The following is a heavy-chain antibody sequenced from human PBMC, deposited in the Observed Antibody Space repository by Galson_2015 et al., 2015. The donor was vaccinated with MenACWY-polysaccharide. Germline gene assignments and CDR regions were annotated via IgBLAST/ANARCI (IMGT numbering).Heavy chain of an antibody. J-gene: IGHJ5*02. CDR2: ISYDGSDK. V-gene: IGHV3-30*18. CDR1: GFTFSSYG. D-gene: IGHD4-17*01. CDR3: VKSDRDYDDSYNWFDP. Sequence: SLRLSCAASGFTFSSYGMHWVRQAPGKGLEWVAVISYDGSDKYYADSVKGRITISRDNSTDTMYLQINSLRVEDTALYYCVKSDRDYDDSYNWFDPWGQGTLVTVSS.